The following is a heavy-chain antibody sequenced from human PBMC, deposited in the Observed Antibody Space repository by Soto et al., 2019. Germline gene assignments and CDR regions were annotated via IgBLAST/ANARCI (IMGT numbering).Heavy chain of an antibody. CDR2: ISSDVNAK. V-gene: IGHV3-30*09. D-gene: IGHD1-1*01. J-gene: IGHJ4*02. Sequence: QGHLVESGGGVVQPGQSLRLSCAVSGLNFRNYYIHWVRQAPGKGLQWVAVISSDVNAKFYADSVQGRFAMSRDNSRNTAFLEMNTLRTDDAAMYCCAGTRTMRPLFDYLGQGTPVAVSS. CDR1: GLNFRNYY. CDR3: AGTRTMRPLFDY.